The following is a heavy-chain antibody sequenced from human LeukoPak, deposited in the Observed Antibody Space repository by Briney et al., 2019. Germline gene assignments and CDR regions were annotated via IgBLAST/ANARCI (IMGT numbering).Heavy chain of an antibody. V-gene: IGHV1-18*01. D-gene: IGHD1-26*01. CDR1: GYTFTTFG. J-gene: IGHJ4*02. CDR3: ARDQPRRGPGNHDY. CDR2: ISTYDGGT. Sequence: ASVMVSCKASGYTFTTFGINWVRQAPGQGLEWMGWISTYDGGTNYAQKFRDRVTMLRDTSTSTAYMELRSLRSDDTAVYYYARDQPRRGPGNHDYWGQGTLVTVSS.